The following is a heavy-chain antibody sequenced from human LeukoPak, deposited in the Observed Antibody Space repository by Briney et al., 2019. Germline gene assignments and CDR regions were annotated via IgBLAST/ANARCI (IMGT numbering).Heavy chain of an antibody. Sequence: GGSLRLSCAASGFTFSCYWMSWVRQAPGKGLEWVANIKQDGSEKYYVDSVKGRFTISRDNAKNSLYLQMNSLRAEDTAVYYCARDRVRQNYYYGMDVWGQGTTVTVSS. CDR1: GFTFSCYW. CDR2: IKQDGSEK. V-gene: IGHV3-7*03. CDR3: ARDRVRQNYYYGMDV. J-gene: IGHJ6*02. D-gene: IGHD1-1*01.